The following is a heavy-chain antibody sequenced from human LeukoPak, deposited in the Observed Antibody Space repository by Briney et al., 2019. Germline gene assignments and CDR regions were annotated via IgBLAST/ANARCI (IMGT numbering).Heavy chain of an antibody. CDR1: GFTFSSYA. Sequence: GRSLRLSCAASGFTFSSYAMHWVRQAPGKGLEWVAVISYDGSNKYYADSVKGRFTISRDNSKNTLYLQMNSLRAEDTAVYYCAKLIGQEGATGDYWGQGTLVTVSS. J-gene: IGHJ4*02. CDR3: AKLIGQEGATGDY. CDR2: ISYDGSNK. D-gene: IGHD1-14*01. V-gene: IGHV3-30-3*02.